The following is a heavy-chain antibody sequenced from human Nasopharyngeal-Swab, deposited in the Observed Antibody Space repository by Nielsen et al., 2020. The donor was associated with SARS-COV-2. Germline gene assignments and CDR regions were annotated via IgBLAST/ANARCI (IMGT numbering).Heavy chain of an antibody. V-gene: IGHV4-34*01. Sequence: RRAPGKGLEWIGEINHSGSTNYNPSLKSRVTISVDTSKNQFSLKLTSVTAADTAVYYCARCFCPWKAAARWYYMDVWGKGTTVTVSS. D-gene: IGHD6-13*01. CDR3: ARCFCPWKAAARWYYMDV. CDR2: INHSGST. J-gene: IGHJ6*03.